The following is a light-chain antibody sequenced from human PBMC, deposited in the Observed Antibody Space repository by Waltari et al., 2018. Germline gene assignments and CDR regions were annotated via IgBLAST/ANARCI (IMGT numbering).Light chain of an antibody. V-gene: IGLV1-44*01. CDR2: SNT. J-gene: IGLJ3*02. Sequence: QSLLTQPPSASGTPGQRVTISCSGSNSNIGSTTVNWYQQVPGRAPKLLINSNTERPSGVPLRFTGSKSGTSASMDIRGLQPEDEAEYYCAVWDDSLSGPVFGGGTKLTVL. CDR3: AVWDDSLSGPV. CDR1: NSNIGSTT.